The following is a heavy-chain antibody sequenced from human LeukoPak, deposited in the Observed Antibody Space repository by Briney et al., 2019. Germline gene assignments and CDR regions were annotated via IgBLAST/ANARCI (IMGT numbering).Heavy chain of an antibody. CDR1: GFTFSSYE. CDR3: ARDRDPGYNDSSGYRRVNAFDI. V-gene: IGHV3-48*03. Sequence: TGGSLRLSCAASGFTFSSYEMNWVRQAPGKGLEWVSYISTSGSTKYYVDSVKGRFTISRDNAKNSLYLQMNSLRAEDTAVYYCARDRDPGYNDSSGYRRVNAFDIWGQGTMVTVSS. CDR2: ISTSGSTK. J-gene: IGHJ3*02. D-gene: IGHD3-22*01.